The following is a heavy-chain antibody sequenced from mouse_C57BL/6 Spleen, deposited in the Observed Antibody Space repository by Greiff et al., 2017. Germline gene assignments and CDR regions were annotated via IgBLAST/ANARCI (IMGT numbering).Heavy chain of an antibody. Sequence: EVKLMESGPELVKPGASVKISCKASGYSFIDYNMNWVKQSNGKSLEWIGVINPNYGTTSYNQKFKGKATLTVDQSSSTAYMQLNSLTSEDSAVYYCARGGRYDYAMDYWGQGTSVTVSS. J-gene: IGHJ4*01. D-gene: IGHD1-1*01. V-gene: IGHV1-39*01. CDR1: GYSFIDYN. CDR3: ARGGRYDYAMDY. CDR2: INPNYGTT.